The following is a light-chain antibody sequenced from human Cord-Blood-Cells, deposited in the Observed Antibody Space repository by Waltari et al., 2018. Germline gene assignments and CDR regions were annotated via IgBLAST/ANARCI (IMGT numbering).Light chain of an antibody. V-gene: IGLV2-8*01. CDR1: SSDVGGSNY. Sequence: QSALTQPPSASGSPGQSVTIPCTGTSSDVGGSNYVPWYHQHPGKAPKLMMYEVSKRPSGVPDRFSGSKSGNTASLTVSGLQAEDEADYYCSSYAGSNKIVVFGGGTKLTVL. CDR2: EVS. J-gene: IGLJ2*01. CDR3: SSYAGSNKIVV.